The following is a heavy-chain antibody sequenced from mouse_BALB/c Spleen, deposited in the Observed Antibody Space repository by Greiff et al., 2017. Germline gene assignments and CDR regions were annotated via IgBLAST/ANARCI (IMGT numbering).Heavy chain of an antibody. CDR2: ISSGSSTI. Sequence: EVQLVESGGGLVQPGGSRKLSCAASGFTFSSFGMHWVRQAPEKGLEWVAYISSGSSTIYYADTVKGRFTISRDNPKNTLFLQMTSLRSEDTAMYYCARGALYYYAMDYWGQGTSVTVSS. CDR3: ARGALYYYAMDY. V-gene: IGHV5-17*02. J-gene: IGHJ4*01. CDR1: GFTFSSFG.